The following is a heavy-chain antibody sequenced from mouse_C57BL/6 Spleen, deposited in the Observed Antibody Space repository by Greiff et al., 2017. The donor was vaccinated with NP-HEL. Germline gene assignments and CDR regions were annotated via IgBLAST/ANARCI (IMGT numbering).Heavy chain of an antibody. CDR3: AKGMITTAMDY. Sequence: ESGPGLVKPSQSLSLTCSVTGYSITSGYYWNWIRQFPGNKLEWMGYISYDGSNNYNPSLKNRISITRDTSKNQFFLKLNSVTTEDTATYYCAKGMITTAMDYWGQGTSVTVSS. V-gene: IGHV3-6*01. CDR1: GYSITSGYY. D-gene: IGHD2-4*01. CDR2: ISYDGSN. J-gene: IGHJ4*01.